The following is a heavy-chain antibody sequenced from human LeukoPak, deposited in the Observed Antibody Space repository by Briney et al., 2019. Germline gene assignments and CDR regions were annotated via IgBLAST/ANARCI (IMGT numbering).Heavy chain of an antibody. V-gene: IGHV3-7*04. CDR1: GFNFRSYW. J-gene: IGHJ3*02. CDR2: IKQDGTEK. CDR3: ARPTTVTMVDAFNI. Sequence: GGSLTLSCASAGFNFRSYWMTWVRQAPAKGLEWVANIKQDGTEKYYVDSVKGRFTISRDNAKNSLYLQMNSLRAVDTAVYFCARPTTVTMVDAFNIWGLGTMVTVSS. D-gene: IGHD4-17*01.